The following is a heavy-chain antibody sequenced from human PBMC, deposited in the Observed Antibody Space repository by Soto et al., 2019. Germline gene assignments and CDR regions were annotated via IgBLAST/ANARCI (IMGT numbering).Heavy chain of an antibody. CDR1: GFTFSSYA. D-gene: IGHD5-12*01. CDR3: ARDKYLRGYSGYHDY. J-gene: IGHJ4*02. CDR2: ISYDGSNK. V-gene: IGHV3-30-3*01. Sequence: GGSLRLSCAASGFTFSSYAMHWVRQAPGKGLEWVAVISYDGSNKYYADSVKGRFTISRDNSKNTLYLQMNSLRAEDTAVYYCARDKYLRGYSGYHDYWGQGTLVTVSS.